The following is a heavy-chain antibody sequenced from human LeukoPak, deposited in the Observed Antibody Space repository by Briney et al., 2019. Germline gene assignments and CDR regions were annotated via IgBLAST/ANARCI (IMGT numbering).Heavy chain of an antibody. Sequence: GGSLRPSCAASGFTFSSYSMNWVRQAPGKGLEWVSYISSSSSTIYYADSVKGRFTISRDNAKNSLYLQMNSLRAEDTAVYYCARDSGGRLLSGGYYWGQGTLVTVSS. CDR3: ARDSGGRLLSGGYY. V-gene: IGHV3-48*04. J-gene: IGHJ4*02. CDR1: GFTFSSYS. CDR2: ISSSSSTI. D-gene: IGHD5-12*01.